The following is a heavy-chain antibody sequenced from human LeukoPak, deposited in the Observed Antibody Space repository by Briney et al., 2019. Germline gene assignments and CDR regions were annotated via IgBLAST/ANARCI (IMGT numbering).Heavy chain of an antibody. CDR3: ARRRWSRDAFDI. CDR2: ITYSGST. Sequence: PSETLSLTCTISGGSITSSVYYWGWIRQAPGKGLEWIGSITYSGSTYYNPSLKSRVTISADTSKNQFSLKLSSVIAADTAVYYCARRRWSRDAFDIWGQGTMVTASS. CDR1: GGSITSSVYY. V-gene: IGHV4-39*01. J-gene: IGHJ3*02. D-gene: IGHD4-23*01.